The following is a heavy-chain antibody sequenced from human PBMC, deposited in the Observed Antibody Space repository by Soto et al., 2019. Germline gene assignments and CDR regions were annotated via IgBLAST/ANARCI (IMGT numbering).Heavy chain of an antibody. Sequence: GVSLRLSCAASGFTFSSYAMHWVRQAPGNGLEWVALILYDGSNKYYADSVKGRFSISRDNSKNTLYLQMNSLRAEDTDVYYCARGLFEYYDGSGPAGFWGQGTLVTVSS. CDR1: GFTFSSYA. CDR2: ILYDGSNK. V-gene: IGHV3-30-3*01. D-gene: IGHD3-22*01. CDR3: ARGLFEYYDGSGPAGF. J-gene: IGHJ4*02.